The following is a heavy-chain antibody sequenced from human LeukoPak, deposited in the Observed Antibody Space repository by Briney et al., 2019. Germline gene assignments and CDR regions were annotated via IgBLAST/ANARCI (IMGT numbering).Heavy chain of an antibody. CDR3: ARDRDSSGYRPRYMDV. CDR1: GFTFSDYY. V-gene: IGHV3-11*04. Sequence: GGSLRLSCAASGFTFSDYYMSWIRQAPGKGLERVSYISSSGSTIYYADSVKGRFTISRDNAKNSLYLQMNSLRAEDTAVYYCARDRDSSGYRPRYMDVWGKGTTVTVSS. CDR2: ISSSGSTI. D-gene: IGHD3-22*01. J-gene: IGHJ6*03.